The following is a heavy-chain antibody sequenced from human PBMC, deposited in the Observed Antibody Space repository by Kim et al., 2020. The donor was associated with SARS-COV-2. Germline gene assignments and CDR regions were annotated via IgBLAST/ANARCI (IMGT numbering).Heavy chain of an antibody. Sequence: SETLSLTCTVSGYSISSGYYWGWIRQPPGKGLEWIGSIYHSGSTYYNPSLKSRVTISVDTSKNQFSLKLSSVTAADTAVYYCARGGGYCSSTSCPHEKYSSGWRPFDYWGQGTLVTVSS. J-gene: IGHJ4*02. CDR1: GYSISSGYY. CDR2: IYHSGST. CDR3: ARGGGYCSSTSCPHEKYSSGWRPFDY. D-gene: IGHD2-2*01. V-gene: IGHV4-38-2*02.